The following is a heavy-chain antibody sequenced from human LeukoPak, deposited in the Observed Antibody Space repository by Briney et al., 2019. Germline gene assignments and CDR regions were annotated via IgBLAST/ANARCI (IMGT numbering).Heavy chain of an antibody. CDR3: AAELYGVYTDCCTFHL. V-gene: IGHV1-58*01. D-gene: IGHD4-17*01. CDR2: IIVGSGAT. J-gene: IGHJ3*01. CDR1: GFTFSTSA. Sequence: SVKVSCKTSGFTFSTSAVQWVRQARGQRLEWIGWIIVGSGATNYAQSLQGRFTITRDMSTNTAYMELSSLGSEDSAVYYCAAELYGVYTDCCTFHLWGQGTVGTVSS.